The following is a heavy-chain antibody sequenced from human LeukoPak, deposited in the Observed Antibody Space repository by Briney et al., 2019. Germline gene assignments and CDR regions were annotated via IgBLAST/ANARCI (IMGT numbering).Heavy chain of an antibody. CDR2: ISAYNGNT. Sequence: GASVKVSCKASGYTFTSYGISWVRQAPGQGLEWMGWISAYNGNTNYAQKLQGRVTMTTDTSTSTAYMELRSLRSDDTAVYYCARDYTYYHDSSGYPFDYWGQGTLVTVSS. CDR3: ARDYTYYHDSSGYPFDY. J-gene: IGHJ4*02. V-gene: IGHV1-18*01. D-gene: IGHD3-22*01. CDR1: GYTFTSYG.